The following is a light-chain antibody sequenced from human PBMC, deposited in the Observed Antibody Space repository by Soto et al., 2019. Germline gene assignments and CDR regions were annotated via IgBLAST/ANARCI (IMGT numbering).Light chain of an antibody. CDR2: HTS. CDR1: QSVGGS. V-gene: IGKV3-20*01. Sequence: ETVLTQSPGTLSLSPGERATLSCRASQSVGGSLAWYQQRPGQAPRLLVYHTSNRATGIPDRFSASGSGTDFTLTISRLEPEDFAVYYCQQYESSPRTFGQGNKVDI. CDR3: QQYESSPRT. J-gene: IGKJ1*01.